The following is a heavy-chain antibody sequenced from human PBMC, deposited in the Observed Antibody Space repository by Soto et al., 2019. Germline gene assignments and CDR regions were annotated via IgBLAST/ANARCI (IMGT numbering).Heavy chain of an antibody. D-gene: IGHD6-13*01. CDR3: ARVLPVEQQLAQYYYSYGMEV. J-gene: IGHJ6*02. Sequence: ASVKVSCKASGGTFSSYTISWVRQAPGQGLEWMGRIIPILGIANYAQKFQGRVTITADKSTSTAYMELSSLRSDDTAVYYCARVLPVEQQLAQYYYSYGMEVWGQGTRVTVSS. V-gene: IGHV1-69*02. CDR1: GGTFSSYT. CDR2: IIPILGIA.